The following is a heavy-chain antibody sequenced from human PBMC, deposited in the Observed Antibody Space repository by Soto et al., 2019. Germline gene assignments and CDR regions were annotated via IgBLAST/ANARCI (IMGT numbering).Heavy chain of an antibody. CDR2: INAGNGNT. CDR3: ARANYDILTGYGPFHGMDV. CDR1: GYTFTSYA. V-gene: IGHV1-3*01. D-gene: IGHD3-9*01. Sequence: ASVKVSCKASGYTFTSYAMHWVRQAPGQRLEWMGWINAGNGNTKYSQKFQGRVTITRDTSASTAYMELSSLRSEDTAVYYCARANYDILTGYGPFHGMDVWGQGTTVTVSS. J-gene: IGHJ6*02.